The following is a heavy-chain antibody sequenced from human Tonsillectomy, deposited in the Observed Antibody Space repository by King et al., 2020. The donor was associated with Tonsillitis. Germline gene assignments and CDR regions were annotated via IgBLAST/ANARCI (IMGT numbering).Heavy chain of an antibody. CDR2: ISGSGDIT. J-gene: IGHJ4*02. D-gene: IGHD3-10*01. V-gene: IGHV3-23*04. CDR1: GFTFNNYI. CDR3: AKGRYYGSTSSRNSFDY. Sequence: GQLVQSGGGLVQPGGSLRLSCAASGFTFNNYIMSWVRQAPGKGLEWVSLISGSGDITYYPDSVKGRFTISRDNSKNTLYLQMNSLRAEDTAVYSCAKGRYYGSTSSRNSFDYWGQGTLVTVSS.